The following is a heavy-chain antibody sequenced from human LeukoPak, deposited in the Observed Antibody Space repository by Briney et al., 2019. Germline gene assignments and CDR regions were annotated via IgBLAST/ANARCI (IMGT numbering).Heavy chain of an antibody. D-gene: IGHD6-13*01. CDR3: ARGLRLGIAAAGI. Sequence: SETLSLTCAVYGGSFSGYYWIWIHQPPGKGLEWIGEINHSGSTNYNPSLKSRVTISVGTSKNQFSLKLSSVTAADTAVYYCARGLRLGIAAAGIWGQGTLVTVSS. CDR1: GGSFSGYY. V-gene: IGHV4-34*01. CDR2: INHSGST. J-gene: IGHJ4*02.